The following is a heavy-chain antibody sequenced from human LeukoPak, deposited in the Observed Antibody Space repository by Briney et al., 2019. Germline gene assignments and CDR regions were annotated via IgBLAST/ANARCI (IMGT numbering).Heavy chain of an antibody. V-gene: IGHV1-18*01. J-gene: IGHJ6*02. Sequence: ASVKVSCKASGYTFTSYGISWVRQAPGQGLEWMGWISAYNGNTNYAQKLRGRVTMTTDTSTSTAYMELRSLRSDDTAVYYCARWTGLRDGDYGYYYYGIDVWGQGTTVTASS. D-gene: IGHD4-17*01. CDR3: ARWTGLRDGDYGYYYYGIDV. CDR2: ISAYNGNT. CDR1: GYTFTSYG.